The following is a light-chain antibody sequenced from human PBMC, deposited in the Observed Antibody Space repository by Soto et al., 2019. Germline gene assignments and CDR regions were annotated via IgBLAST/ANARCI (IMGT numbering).Light chain of an antibody. CDR2: ASS. V-gene: IGKV1-8*01. CDR1: QHISSF. Sequence: IRVTQSPSSISASPGDRVTITCRASQHISSFLAWYQQRPGKAPNLLLYASSSLQSGVPSRFSGSGSGTDFTLTISNLQSEDFGTYYCQQYYSYPRTFGQGTKVEIK. J-gene: IGKJ1*01. CDR3: QQYYSYPRT.